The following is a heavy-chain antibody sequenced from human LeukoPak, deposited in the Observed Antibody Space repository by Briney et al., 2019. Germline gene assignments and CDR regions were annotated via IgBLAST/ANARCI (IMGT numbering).Heavy chain of an antibody. Sequence: PGGSLRLSCAASGFTFSDHAMSWVRQAPGKGLEWVSSISGAGYSTYYADSVKGRFTISRANSRNTVSLQMDSLRAEDTAVYYCAKEEQLGVTNYFDFWGQGTLVTVSS. D-gene: IGHD5-18*01. CDR1: GFTFSDHA. V-gene: IGHV3-23*01. CDR2: ISGAGYST. CDR3: AKEEQLGVTNYFDF. J-gene: IGHJ4*02.